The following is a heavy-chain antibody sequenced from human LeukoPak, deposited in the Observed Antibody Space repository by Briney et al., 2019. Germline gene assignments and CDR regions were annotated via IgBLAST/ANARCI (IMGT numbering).Heavy chain of an antibody. J-gene: IGHJ4*02. D-gene: IGHD2-21*01. CDR3: ARHGHCCFDN. Sequence: GGSLRLSCAASEFRFSSYWMGWIRQAPGKGPEWVANINQDGSDKYYVESAKGRFTISRDNAKNSLYLQMNSLRVEDTAVYYCARHGHCCFDNWGQGTLVTVSS. CDR2: INQDGSDK. CDR1: EFRFSSYW. V-gene: IGHV3-7*01.